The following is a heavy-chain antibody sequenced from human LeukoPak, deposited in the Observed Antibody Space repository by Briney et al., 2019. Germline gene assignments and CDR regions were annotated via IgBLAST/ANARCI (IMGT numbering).Heavy chain of an antibody. D-gene: IGHD3-3*01. J-gene: IGHJ4*02. CDR2: IYYSGST. Sequence: SSETLSLTCTVSGGSISSYYWGWIRQPPGKGLEWIGSIYYSGSTYYNPSLKSRVTISVDTSKNQFSLKLSSVTAADTAVYYCASQRTPVLRFLEWFSWGQGTLVTVSS. CDR3: ASQRTPVLRFLEWFS. CDR1: GGSISSYY. V-gene: IGHV4-39*01.